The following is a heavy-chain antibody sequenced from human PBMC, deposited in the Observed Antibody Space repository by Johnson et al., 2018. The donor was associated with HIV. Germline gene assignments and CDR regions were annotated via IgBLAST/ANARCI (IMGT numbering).Heavy chain of an antibody. CDR2: ISYDGSNK. Sequence: QVQLVESGGGVVQPGRSLRLSCAASGFTFSSYAMHWVRQAPGKGLEWVAVISYDGSNKYYADSVRGRFTISRDNSKNKLYLQMNSLRAEDTVVYYCARDGHGIWENAAFDIWGQGTMVTVSS. CDR3: ARDGHGIWENAAFDI. J-gene: IGHJ3*02. V-gene: IGHV3-30*04. D-gene: IGHD1-26*01. CDR1: GFTFSSYA.